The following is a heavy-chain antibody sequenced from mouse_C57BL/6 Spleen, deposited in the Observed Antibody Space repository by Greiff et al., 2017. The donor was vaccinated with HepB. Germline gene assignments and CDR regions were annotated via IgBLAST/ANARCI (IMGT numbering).Heavy chain of an antibody. V-gene: IGHV1-64*01. Sequence: QVQLQQPGAELVKPGASVKLSCKASGYTFTSYWMHWVKQRPGQGLEWIGMIHPNSGSTNYNEKFKSKATLTVDKSSSSAYMQLSSLTSEDSAVYDYARTSMVTTYAMDYWGQGTSVTVSS. CDR1: GYTFTSYW. J-gene: IGHJ4*01. CDR2: IHPNSGST. CDR3: ARTSMVTTYAMDY. D-gene: IGHD2-2*01.